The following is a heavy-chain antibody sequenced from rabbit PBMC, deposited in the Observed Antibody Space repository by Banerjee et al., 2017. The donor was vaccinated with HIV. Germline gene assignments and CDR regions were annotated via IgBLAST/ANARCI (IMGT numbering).Heavy chain of an antibody. CDR1: GFSFSNSYY. Sequence: QEQLEESGGDLVKPEGSLTLTCTASGFSFSNSYYMCWVRQAPGKGLEWIACIYTGSSGNTNYASWAKGRFTISKTSSTTVTLQMTSLTAADTATYFCARDILGYSHGIPGYEAPMWGPGTLVTVS. J-gene: IGHJ6*01. V-gene: IGHV1S45*01. D-gene: IGHD6-1*01. CDR2: IYTGSSGNT. CDR3: ARDILGYSHGIPGYEAPM.